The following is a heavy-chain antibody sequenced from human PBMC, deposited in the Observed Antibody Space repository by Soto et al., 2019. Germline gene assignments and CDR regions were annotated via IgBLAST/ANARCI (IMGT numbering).Heavy chain of an antibody. CDR3: ARGGFQGLDGGSGRVAYYYGMDV. CDR2: IYPGDSDT. D-gene: IGHD3-10*01. CDR1: GYSFTSYW. V-gene: IGHV5-51*01. Sequence: GESLKISCKGSGYSFTSYWIGWVRQMPGKGLEWMGIIYPGDSDTRYSPSFQGQVTISADKSISTAYLQWSSLKASDTAMYYCARGGFQGLDGGSGRVAYYYGMDVWGQGTTVTVSS. J-gene: IGHJ6*02.